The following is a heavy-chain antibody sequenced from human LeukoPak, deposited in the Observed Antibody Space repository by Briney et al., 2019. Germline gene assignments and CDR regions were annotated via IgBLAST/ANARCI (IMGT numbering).Heavy chain of an antibody. Sequence: SETLSLTCTFSGVSISSDGYYWGRIRQPPGKGLEWIGSIYYSGSTYYNPSLKSRVTISVDTSKNQFSLKLSSVTAADTAVYYCATREEGLQIKPFDYWGQGTLVTVSS. CDR3: ATREEGLQIKPFDY. V-gene: IGHV4-39*01. D-gene: IGHD2-21*02. CDR2: IYYSGST. J-gene: IGHJ4*02. CDR1: GVSISSDGYY.